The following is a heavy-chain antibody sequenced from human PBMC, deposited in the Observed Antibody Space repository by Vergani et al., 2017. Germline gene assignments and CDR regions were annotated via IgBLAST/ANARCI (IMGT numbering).Heavy chain of an antibody. CDR1: GYTFNNYG. J-gene: IGHJ4*02. V-gene: IGHV1-18*01. CDR2: IGTYNAKT. CDR3: ARDFGASLDH. D-gene: IGHD3-3*01. Sequence: QVQLVQSGSEVTKPGASVRVSCKTSGYTFNNYGLSWVRQAPGQGLEWMAWIGTYNAKTNYAQKFQDRVTLTTDTYTSTAYMELRSLRSGDTPTYYCARDFGASLDHWGQGTLVTVSS.